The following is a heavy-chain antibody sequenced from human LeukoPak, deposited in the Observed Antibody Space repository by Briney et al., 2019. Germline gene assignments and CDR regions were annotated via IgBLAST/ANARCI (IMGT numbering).Heavy chain of an antibody. CDR3: ARVGDSSSWYTGYYFDY. D-gene: IGHD6-13*01. Sequence: SETLSLTCTVSGGSISSYYWSWIRQPAGKGLEWIGRIYISGSTNYNPSLESRVTMSADTSKNQFSLKLSSVTAADTAVYYCARVGDSSSWYTGYYFDYWGQGTLVTVSS. J-gene: IGHJ4*02. CDR1: GGSISSYY. CDR2: IYISGST. V-gene: IGHV4-4*07.